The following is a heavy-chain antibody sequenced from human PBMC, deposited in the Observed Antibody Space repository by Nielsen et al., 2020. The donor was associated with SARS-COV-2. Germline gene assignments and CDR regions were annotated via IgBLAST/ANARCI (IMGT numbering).Heavy chain of an antibody. J-gene: IGHJ4*02. V-gene: IGHV4-59*08. CDR2: IYYSGST. D-gene: IGHD2-21*01. CDR3: ARHIRSIGGYFDY. CDR1: GGSISSYY. Sequence: SETLSLTSTVSGGSISSYYWSWIRQPPGKGLEWIGYIYYSGSTNYNPSLKSRVTISVDTSKNQFSLKLSSVTAADTAVYYCARHIRSIGGYFDYWGQGTLVTVSS.